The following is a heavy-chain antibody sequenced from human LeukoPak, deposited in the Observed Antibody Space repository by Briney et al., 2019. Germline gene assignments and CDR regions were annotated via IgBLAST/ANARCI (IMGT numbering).Heavy chain of an antibody. CDR3: ARHLGGSGWYGGGFFAY. CDR1: GGSISSHY. J-gene: IGHJ4*02. Sequence: SETLSLPCTVSGGSISSHYWSWIRQPPGKGLEWIGYIYYSGSTNYNPSLKSRVTISVDTSKNQFSLKLSSVIAADTAVYYCARHLGGSGWYGGGFFAYWGQGTLVTVSS. D-gene: IGHD6-19*01. CDR2: IYYSGST. V-gene: IGHV4-59*11.